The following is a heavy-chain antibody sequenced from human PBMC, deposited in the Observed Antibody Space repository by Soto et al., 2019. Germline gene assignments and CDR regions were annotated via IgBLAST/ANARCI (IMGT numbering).Heavy chain of an antibody. V-gene: IGHV1-18*01. CDR2: ISPYNGDT. J-gene: IGHJ6*03. CDR3: ASMVRGSTVGYYYYMDV. CDR1: GYTFTSHG. D-gene: IGHD3-10*01. Sequence: QVQLVQSGAEVKKPGASVKVSCKTSGYTFTSHGISWVRQAPGQGLEWMGWISPYNGDTNYAQKLQGRVSVTTDSSTRTAYMELRSLRSEDTAVDYCASMVRGSTVGYYYYMDVWGKGTTVTVSS.